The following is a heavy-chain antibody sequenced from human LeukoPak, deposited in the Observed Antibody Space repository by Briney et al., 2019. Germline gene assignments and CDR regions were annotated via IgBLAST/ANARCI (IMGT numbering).Heavy chain of an antibody. CDR2: IIPIFGTA. CDR3: ARKYQLPHNWFDP. V-gene: IGHV1-69*13. D-gene: IGHD2-2*01. CDR1: GGTFSSYA. J-gene: IGHJ5*02. Sequence: GASVKVSCKASGGTFSSYAISWVRQAPGQGLEWMGGIIPIFGTANYAQKFQGRVTITADESTSTAYMELSSLRSEDTAVYYCARKYQLPHNWFDPWGQGTLVTVSS.